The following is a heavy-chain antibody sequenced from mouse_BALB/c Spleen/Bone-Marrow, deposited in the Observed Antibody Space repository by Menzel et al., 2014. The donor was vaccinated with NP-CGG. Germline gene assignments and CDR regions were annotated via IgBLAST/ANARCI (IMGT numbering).Heavy chain of an antibody. CDR2: ISNGGGST. D-gene: IGHD2-4*01. Sequence: DVKLVESGGGLVQPGGSLKLSCATSGFTFXDYYMYWVRQTPEKRLEWVAYISNGGGSTYYPDTVKGRFTISRDNAKNTLYLQMSRLKSEDTAMYYCARHSDYDYFDYWGQGTTLTVSS. J-gene: IGHJ2*01. CDR1: GFTFXDYY. V-gene: IGHV5-12*02. CDR3: ARHSDYDYFDY.